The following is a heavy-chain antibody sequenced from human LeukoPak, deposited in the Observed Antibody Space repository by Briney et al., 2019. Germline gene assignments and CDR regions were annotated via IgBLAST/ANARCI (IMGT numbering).Heavy chain of an antibody. Sequence: ASVKVSCKASGGTFSSYAISWVRQAPGQGLEWMGGIIPIFGTANYAQKFQGRVTITTDEPTSTAYMELSSLRSEDTAVYYCARGANHYYDSSGSHFDYWAREPWSPSPQ. V-gene: IGHV1-69*05. J-gene: IGHJ4*02. CDR2: IIPIFGTA. D-gene: IGHD3-22*01. CDR3: ARGANHYYDSSGSHFDY. CDR1: GGTFSSYA.